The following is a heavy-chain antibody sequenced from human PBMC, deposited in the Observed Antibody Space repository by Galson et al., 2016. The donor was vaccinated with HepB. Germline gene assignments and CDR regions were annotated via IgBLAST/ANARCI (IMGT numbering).Heavy chain of an antibody. Sequence: TLSLTCDVSGGSISSGIDSWTWIRPPPGKGLEWIGFTYHSGVTPYNPSLRSRVPISVDRSKNQFSLRLGSVTAADTAVYYCPRSPGPGIAAAGLDSWGQGALVTVSS. V-gene: IGHV4-30-2*01. CDR2: TYHSGVT. J-gene: IGHJ4*02. CDR1: GGSISSGIDS. D-gene: IGHD6-13*01. CDR3: PRSPGPGIAAAGLDS.